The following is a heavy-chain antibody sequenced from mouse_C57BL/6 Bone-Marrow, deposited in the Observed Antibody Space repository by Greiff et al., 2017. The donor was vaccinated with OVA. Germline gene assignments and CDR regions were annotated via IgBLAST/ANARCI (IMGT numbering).Heavy chain of an antibody. CDR1: GFTFSSYA. J-gene: IGHJ1*03. CDR3: ARVYDYDWYFEV. CDR2: ISDGGSYT. Sequence: EVKVVESGGGLVKPGGSLKLSCAASGFTFSSYAMSWVRQTPEKRLEWVATISDGGSYTYYPDNVKGRFTISRDNAKNNLYLQMSHLKSEDTAMYYCARVYDYDWYFEVWGTGTTVTVSS. D-gene: IGHD2-4*01. V-gene: IGHV5-4*03.